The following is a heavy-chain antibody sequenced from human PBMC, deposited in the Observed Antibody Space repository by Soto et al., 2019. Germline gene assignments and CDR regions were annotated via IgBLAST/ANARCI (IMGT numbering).Heavy chain of an antibody. Sequence: GGSLRLSCAASGFTFSSYGMHWVRQAPGKGLEWVAVIWYDGSNKYYADSVKGRFTISRDNSKNTLYLQMNSLRAEDTAVYYCARDHHTAMVFRTSYYFDYWGQGTLVTV. CDR2: IWYDGSNK. V-gene: IGHV3-33*01. CDR3: ARDHHTAMVFRTSYYFDY. D-gene: IGHD5-18*01. J-gene: IGHJ4*02. CDR1: GFTFSSYG.